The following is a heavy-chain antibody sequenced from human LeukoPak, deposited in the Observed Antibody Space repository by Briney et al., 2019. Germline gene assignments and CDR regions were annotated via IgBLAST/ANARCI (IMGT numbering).Heavy chain of an antibody. Sequence: SETLSLTCTVSGGSINSYYWNWIRQPPGKGLEWIGYIYYSGSTHYNPSLKSRVTMSVDTSKNQFSLKLRSVTTADTAVYYCARDIEGSSWSFDPWGQGSLVTVSS. CDR1: GGSINSYY. D-gene: IGHD6-13*01. J-gene: IGHJ5*02. CDR2: IYYSGST. CDR3: ARDIEGSSWSFDP. V-gene: IGHV4-59*01.